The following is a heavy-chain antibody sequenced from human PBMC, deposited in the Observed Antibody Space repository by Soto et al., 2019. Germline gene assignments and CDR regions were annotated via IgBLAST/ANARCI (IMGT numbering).Heavy chain of an antibody. Sequence: GESLKNPCKGSEYSFTSYWISRVRHNPGKGLEWMGRIDPSDSYTNYSPSFQGHVTISADKSISTAYLQWSSLKASDTAMYYCARLGVATINAPSNDYWGQGTLVTVS. D-gene: IGHD5-12*01. CDR1: EYSFTSYW. CDR3: ARLGVATINAPSNDY. CDR2: IDPSDSYT. V-gene: IGHV5-10-1*01. J-gene: IGHJ4*02.